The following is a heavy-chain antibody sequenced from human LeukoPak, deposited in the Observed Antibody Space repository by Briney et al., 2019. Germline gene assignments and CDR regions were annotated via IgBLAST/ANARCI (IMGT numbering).Heavy chain of an antibody. CDR2: IYYSGST. V-gene: IGHV4-59*01. CDR3: ATRKLGNDY. J-gene: IGHJ4*02. Sequence: PGGALRLSCTASGFTFGDYAMSWFREPPGKGLEWIGRIYYSGSTYYNPSLKSRVTISVDTSKNQFSLKLYSVTAADTAVYYCATRKLGNDYWGQGTLVTVSS. CDR1: GFTFGDYA. D-gene: IGHD7-27*01.